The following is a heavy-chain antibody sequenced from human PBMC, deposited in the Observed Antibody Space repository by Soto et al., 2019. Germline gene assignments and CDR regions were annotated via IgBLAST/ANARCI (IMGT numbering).Heavy chain of an antibody. D-gene: IGHD2-2*01. CDR2: IYYTGKT. V-gene: IGHV4-30-4*01. J-gene: IGHJ5*02. Sequence: QVQLQESGPGLVKPSQTLSPTCSVSGDYIHVGGYYWTWIRHRPAKGLKWMGYIYYTGKTYYNPSLESRLTMSVDRSKNQFSLRLTSVTAADTAVYFCGRDLTSNANCIDPWGQGTLVTVSS. CDR1: GDYIHVGGYY. CDR3: GRDLTSNANCIDP.